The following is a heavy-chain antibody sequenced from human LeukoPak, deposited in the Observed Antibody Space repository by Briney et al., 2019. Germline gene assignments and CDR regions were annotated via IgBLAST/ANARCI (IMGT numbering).Heavy chain of an antibody. D-gene: IGHD5-24*01. Sequence: ASVKVSCKVSGYTLTELSMHWVRQAPGKGLEWMGGFDPEDGETIYAQKFQGRVTMTEDTSTDTAYVELSSLRSEDTAVYYCARVVLEMATYAFDIWGQGTMVTVSS. J-gene: IGHJ3*02. CDR2: FDPEDGET. CDR1: GYTLTELS. V-gene: IGHV1-24*01. CDR3: ARVVLEMATYAFDI.